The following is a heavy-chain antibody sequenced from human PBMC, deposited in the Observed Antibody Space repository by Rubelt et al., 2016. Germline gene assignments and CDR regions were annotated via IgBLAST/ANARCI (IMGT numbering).Heavy chain of an antibody. Sequence: SSYAMHWVRQAPGKGLEWVAVISYDGSNKYYADSVKGRFTISRDNSKNTLYLQMNSLRAEDTAVYYCAGILSSNYGFDYWGQGTLVTVSS. J-gene: IGHJ4*02. CDR2: ISYDGSNK. D-gene: IGHD4-11*01. CDR3: AGILSSNYGFDY. CDR1: SSYA. V-gene: IGHV3-30*04.